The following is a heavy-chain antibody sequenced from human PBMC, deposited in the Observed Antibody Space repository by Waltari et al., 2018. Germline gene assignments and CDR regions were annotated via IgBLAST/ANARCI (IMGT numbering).Heavy chain of an antibody. CDR1: GFTFSSYS. CDR2: ISGSSSPK. CDR3: ARSYSSSAGGFDY. J-gene: IGHJ4*02. Sequence: EVQLVESGGGLVQPGGSLRLSCAASGFTFSSYSMSWVRQAPGKGLEWVSYISGSSSPKYYADSVEGRFTLSRDNAKNSLHLQMTSLRAEDTAVYYCARSYSSSAGGFDYWGQGTLVTVSS. D-gene: IGHD3-22*01. V-gene: IGHV3-48*04.